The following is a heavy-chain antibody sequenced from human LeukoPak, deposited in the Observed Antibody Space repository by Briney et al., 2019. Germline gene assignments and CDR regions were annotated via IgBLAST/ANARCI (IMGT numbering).Heavy chain of an antibody. V-gene: IGHV3-74*01. CDR2: IKNDGIT. CDR3: ARDLRDFGH. CDR1: GFTFTNYA. J-gene: IGHJ4*02. Sequence: GGSLRLSCAASGFTFTNYAMSWVRQAPGRGLEWVSRIKNDGITTYADSVKGRFTISRDNANNTLYLQMNSLRAEDTAVYYCARDLRDFGHWGQGTLVTVSS.